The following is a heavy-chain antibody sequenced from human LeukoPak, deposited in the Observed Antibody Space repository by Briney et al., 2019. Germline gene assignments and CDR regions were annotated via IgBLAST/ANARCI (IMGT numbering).Heavy chain of an antibody. J-gene: IGHJ3*02. Sequence: SETLSLTCTVSGGSISSGGYYWSWNRQHPGKGLEWIGYIYYSGSTYYNPSLKSRVTISVDTSKNQFSLKLSSVTAADTAVYYCAREMATQGSRAFDIWGQGTMVTVSS. CDR2: IYYSGST. V-gene: IGHV4-31*03. CDR1: GGSISSGGYY. CDR3: AREMATQGSRAFDI. D-gene: IGHD5-24*01.